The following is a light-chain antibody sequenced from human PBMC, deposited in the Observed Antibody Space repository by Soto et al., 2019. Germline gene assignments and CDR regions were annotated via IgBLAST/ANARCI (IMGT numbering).Light chain of an antibody. CDR3: QQRSNWPYT. CDR1: QSVSIY. CDR2: DAS. V-gene: IGKV3-11*01. Sequence: EIVLTQSPATLSLSPGERATLSCRASQSVSIYLAWFQQKAGQAPRLLIHDASSRATGIPARFSGSGSGTDFTLTISSLEPEDFAVYYCQQRSNWPYTFGQGTKLEI. J-gene: IGKJ2*01.